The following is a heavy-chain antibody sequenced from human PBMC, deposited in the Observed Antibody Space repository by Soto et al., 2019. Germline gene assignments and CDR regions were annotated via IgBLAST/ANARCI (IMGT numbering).Heavy chain of an antibody. CDR3: TGGGDAYKNGH. D-gene: IGHD2-21*01. CDR1: GDSISSGGYY. V-gene: IGHV4-61*08. J-gene: IGHJ4*02. Sequence: SETLSLTCTVSGDSISSGGYYWSWIRQHPGKGLEWIGDIYYSGSTNYNPSLKSRVTISVDTSKNRFSLKLTSVNAADTAVYYCTGGGDAYKNGHWGQGTLVTVSS. CDR2: IYYSGST.